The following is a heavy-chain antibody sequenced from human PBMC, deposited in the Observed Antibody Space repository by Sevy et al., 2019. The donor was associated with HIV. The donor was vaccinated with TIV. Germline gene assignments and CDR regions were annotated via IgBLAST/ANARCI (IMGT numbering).Heavy chain of an antibody. CDR2: IWYDGSNK. CDR1: GFTFSSYG. V-gene: IGHV3-33*01. J-gene: IGHJ3*02. Sequence: GGSLKLSCAASGFTFSSYGMHWVRQAPGKGLEWVAVIWYDGSNKYYADSVKGRFTISRDNSKNTLYLQMNSLRAEDTAVYYCARDRDSSGYSYAFDISGQGTLVTVSS. CDR3: ARDRDSSGYSYAFDI. D-gene: IGHD3-22*01.